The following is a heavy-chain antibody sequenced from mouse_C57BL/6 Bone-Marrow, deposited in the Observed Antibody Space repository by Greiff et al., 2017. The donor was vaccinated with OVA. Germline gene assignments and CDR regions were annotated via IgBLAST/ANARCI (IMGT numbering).Heavy chain of an antibody. CDR2: INSDGGST. V-gene: IGHV5-2*01. D-gene: IGHD2-4*01. J-gene: IGHJ4*01. CDR3: ARHPYYDYDGGMDY. CDR1: EYAFPSHD. Sequence: EVKLMESGGGLVQPGESLKLSCESNEYAFPSHDMSWVRKTPEKRLELVAAINSDGGSTYYPDTMERRFIISRDNTKKTLYLQMSSLRSEDTALYYCARHPYYDYDGGMDYWGQGTSVTVSS.